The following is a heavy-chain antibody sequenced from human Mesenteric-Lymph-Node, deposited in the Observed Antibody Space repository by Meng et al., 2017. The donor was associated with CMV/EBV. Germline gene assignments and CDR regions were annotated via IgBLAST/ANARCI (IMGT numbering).Heavy chain of an antibody. J-gene: IGHJ5*02. D-gene: IGHD2-2*02. Sequence: SETLSLTCAVSGGSFSGYYWSWIRQPPGKGLEWIGEINHSGSTNYNPSLKSRVTISVDTSKNQFSLKLSSVTAADTAVYYCARGLNPLQLLYVTSNWFDPWGQGTLVTVSS. CDR1: GGSFSGYY. V-gene: IGHV4-34*01. CDR3: ARGLNPLQLLYVTSNWFDP. CDR2: INHSGST.